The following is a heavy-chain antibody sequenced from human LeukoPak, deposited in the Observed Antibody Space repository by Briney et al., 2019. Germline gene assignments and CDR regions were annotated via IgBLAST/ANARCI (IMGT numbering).Heavy chain of an antibody. J-gene: IGHJ3*01. CDR1: GFIFKSYW. Sequence: GSLRLSCAASGFIFKSYWMSWVRQAPGKGLEWIGSIYYSGSTYYNPSLKSRVTISVDTSKNQFSLKLSSVTAADTTVYYCARGGRWLQFGRWGQGTMVTVSS. D-gene: IGHD5-24*01. CDR3: ARGGRWLQFGR. CDR2: IYYSGST. V-gene: IGHV4-39*01.